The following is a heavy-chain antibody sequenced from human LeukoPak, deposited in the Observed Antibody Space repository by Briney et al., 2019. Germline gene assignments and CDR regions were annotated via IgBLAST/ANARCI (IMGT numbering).Heavy chain of an antibody. CDR3: ARGYSNSWYGIDY. J-gene: IGHJ4*02. D-gene: IGHD6-13*01. Sequence: ASVKVSCKASGYTFTSYAMHWVRQAPGQRLEWMGWINAGNGNTKYSQKFQGRVTITGDTSASTAYMELSSLRSEDTAVYYCARGYSNSWYGIDYWGQGTLVTVSS. CDR2: INAGNGNT. CDR1: GYTFTSYA. V-gene: IGHV1-3*01.